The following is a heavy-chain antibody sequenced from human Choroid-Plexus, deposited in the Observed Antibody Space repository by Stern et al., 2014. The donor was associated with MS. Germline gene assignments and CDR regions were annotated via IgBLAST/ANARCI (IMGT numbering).Heavy chain of an antibody. Sequence: VQLVQSGGGVVQPGRPLRLSCVASGFTLGSCAMHWVRQAPGKGLEWVAGVSYDGSNKDYADSVKGRFTISRDNSQNTLYIQMSSLRPEDTAVYYCAKDRQYLTYFFDHWGQGSLVTVSS. D-gene: IGHD2/OR15-2a*01. J-gene: IGHJ5*02. CDR3: AKDRQYLTYFFDH. CDR2: VSYDGSNK. CDR1: GFTLGSCA. V-gene: IGHV3-30*18.